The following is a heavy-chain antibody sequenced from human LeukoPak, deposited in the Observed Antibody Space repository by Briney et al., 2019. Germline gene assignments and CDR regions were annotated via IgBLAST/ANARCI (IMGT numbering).Heavy chain of an antibody. CDR2: ISYDGSNK. J-gene: IGHJ4*02. CDR1: GFTFSSYA. CDR3: ARDKGGYDILTGYYTY. D-gene: IGHD3-9*01. V-gene: IGHV3-30*04. Sequence: GGSLRLSCAASGFTFSSYAMHWVRQAPGKGLEWVAVISYDGSNKYYADSVKGRFTISRDNSKNTLYLQMNSLRAEDMAVYYCARDKGGYDILTGYYTYWGQGILVTVSS.